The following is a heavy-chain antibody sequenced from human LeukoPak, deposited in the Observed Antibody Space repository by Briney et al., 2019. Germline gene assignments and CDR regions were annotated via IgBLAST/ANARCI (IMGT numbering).Heavy chain of an antibody. CDR1: GYTFTSYD. J-gene: IGHJ1*01. V-gene: IGHV1-8*03. CDR3: ARGHYGDYEYFQH. Sequence: GASVKVSCKASGYTFTSYDINWVRQATGQRPEWVGWMNPNSGNTGYAQKFQGRVTITRNTSISTAYMELSSLRSEDTAVYYCARGHYGDYEYFQHWGQGTLVTVSS. CDR2: MNPNSGNT. D-gene: IGHD4-17*01.